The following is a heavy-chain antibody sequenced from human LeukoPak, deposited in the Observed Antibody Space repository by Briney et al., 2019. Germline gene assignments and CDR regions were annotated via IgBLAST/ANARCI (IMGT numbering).Heavy chain of an antibody. D-gene: IGHD3-22*01. J-gene: IGHJ4*02. V-gene: IGHV3-23*01. CDR3: AKVSTYCYDSSNKGGDY. Sequence: GGSLRLSCEASGFTFSTYAMYWVRQAPGRGLEWVSGITRSGTDTYYADSVKGRFTTSRDNSKNTLYLQMNSLRAEDTAVYYCAKVSTYCYDSSNKGGDYWGQGTLVTVSS. CDR1: GFTFSTYA. CDR2: ITRSGTDT.